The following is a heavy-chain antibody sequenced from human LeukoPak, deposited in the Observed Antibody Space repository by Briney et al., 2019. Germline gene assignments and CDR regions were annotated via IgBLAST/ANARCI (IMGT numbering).Heavy chain of an antibody. J-gene: IGHJ6*02. V-gene: IGHV4-59*08. CDR2: IFYSGST. D-gene: IGHD3-10*01. Sequence: SETLSLTCTVSGGSISSYYWSWIRQPPGKGLEWIGYIFYSGSTNYNPSLKSRVTISVDTSKNQFSLKLSSVTAADTAVYYCARLDKNGSGSDYYGMDVWGQGTTVTVSS. CDR1: GGSISSYY. CDR3: ARLDKNGSGSDYYGMDV.